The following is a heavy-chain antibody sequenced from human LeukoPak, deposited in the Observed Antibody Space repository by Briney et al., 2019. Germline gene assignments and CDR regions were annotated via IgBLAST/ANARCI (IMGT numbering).Heavy chain of an antibody. V-gene: IGHV1-69*13. CDR2: IIPIFGTA. CDR1: GGTFSSYA. CDR3: ASSLYYYGSGSYYIH. D-gene: IGHD3-10*01. Sequence: SVKVSCKASGGTFSSYAISWVRQAPGQGLEWMGGIIPIFGTANYAQKFQGRVTITADESTSTAYMELSSLRSEDTAVYYCASSLYYYGSGSYYIHWGQGTLVTVSS. J-gene: IGHJ4*02.